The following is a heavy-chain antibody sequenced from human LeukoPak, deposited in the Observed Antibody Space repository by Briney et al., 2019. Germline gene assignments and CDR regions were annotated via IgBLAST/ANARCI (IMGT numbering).Heavy chain of an antibody. CDR2: IIPIFGTA. J-gene: IGHJ4*02. CDR3: AREGGRNDYVWGSYRHGYFDY. Sequence: SVKVSCKASGYPFTNYDITWVRQAPGQGLEWMGGIIPIFGTANYAQNFQGRVTITAGKATSTAYMELSSLRSEDTVVYCCAREGGRNDYVWGSYRHGYFDYWGQGTLVTVSS. V-gene: IGHV1-69*06. CDR1: GYPFTNYD. D-gene: IGHD3-16*02.